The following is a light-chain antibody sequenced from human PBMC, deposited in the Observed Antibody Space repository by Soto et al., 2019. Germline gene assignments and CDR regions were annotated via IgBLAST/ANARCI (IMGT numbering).Light chain of an antibody. V-gene: IGLV2-14*01. CDR3: SSYTSSSTLNV. Sequence: QSALTQPASVSGSPGQSVTISCTGTSSDFGSYNYVSWYQQHPGKAPKLMIYEVSNRPSGVSNRFSGSKSGNTASLTISGLQAEDEADYYCSSYTSSSTLNVFGTGTKVTVL. CDR2: EVS. J-gene: IGLJ1*01. CDR1: SSDFGSYNY.